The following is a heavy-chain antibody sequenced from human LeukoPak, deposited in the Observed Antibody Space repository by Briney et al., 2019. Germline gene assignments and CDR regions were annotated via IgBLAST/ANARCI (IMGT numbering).Heavy chain of an antibody. CDR2: MHYSGST. CDR1: GASISSYY. CDR3: ARFYDRSGPHFDY. J-gene: IGHJ4*02. D-gene: IGHD3-22*01. V-gene: IGHV4-59*01. Sequence: SETLSLTCTVSGASISSYYWSWIRQPPGKGLEWNGYMHYSGSTNYNPSLKSRVTISVDTSKNQFSLKLSSVTAADTAVYYCARFYDRSGPHFDYWGQGTLVTVSS.